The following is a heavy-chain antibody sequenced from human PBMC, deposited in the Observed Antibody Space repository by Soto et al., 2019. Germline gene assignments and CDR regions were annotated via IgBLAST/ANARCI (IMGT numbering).Heavy chain of an antibody. CDR1: GGSFSVYY. CDR2: INHSGST. V-gene: IGHV4-34*01. Sequence: PSETLSLTCAIYGGSFSVYYWICIRQSPGEGLEWIGEINHSGSTNYNPSLKSRVTMSVDASKNQFSLKLSSVTAADTAVYYCARDRTRTGACDIWGQGTTVTVSS. CDR3: ARDRTRTGACDI. J-gene: IGHJ3*02.